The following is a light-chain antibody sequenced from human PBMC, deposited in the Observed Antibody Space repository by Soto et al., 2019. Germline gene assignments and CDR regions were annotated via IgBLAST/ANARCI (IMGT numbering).Light chain of an antibody. J-gene: IGKJ1*01. V-gene: IGKV3-15*01. CDR2: GAS. CDR3: QQYNNCPPWT. CDR1: QSVSSN. Sequence: EILMTQSQATRSVSPGERATLSCRASQSVSSNLAWYQQKPGQAPRLLIYGASTRATGIPARFSGSGSGTEFTLTISSLQSEDFAVYYCQQYNNCPPWTFGQGTKVEIK.